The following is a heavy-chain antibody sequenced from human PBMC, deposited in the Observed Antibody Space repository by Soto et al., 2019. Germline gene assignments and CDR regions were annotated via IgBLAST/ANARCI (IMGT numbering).Heavy chain of an antibody. Sequence: GESLKISCKGSGYSFTSYWISWVRQMPGKGLEWMGRIDPSDSYTNYSPSFQGHVTISADKSISTAYLQWSSLKASDTAMYYCARGTLPGVVTLPYYYGMDVWGQGTTVTVSS. V-gene: IGHV5-10-1*01. CDR1: GYSFTSYW. CDR2: IDPSDSYT. J-gene: IGHJ6*02. CDR3: ARGTLPGVVTLPYYYGMDV. D-gene: IGHD3-22*01.